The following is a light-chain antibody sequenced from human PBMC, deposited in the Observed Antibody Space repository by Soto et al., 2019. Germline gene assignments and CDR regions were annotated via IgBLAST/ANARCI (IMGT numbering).Light chain of an antibody. CDR1: NSDVGGYNY. CDR3: CSYVDTDTWV. CDR2: GVS. V-gene: IGLV2-11*01. Sequence: QSALPQPRSVSGSPGQSGTISCTGTNSDVGGYNYVSWYQQYPGKAPKLMISGVSERPSGVPDRFSGSKSGNTASLTISGLQAEDEADYYCCSYVDTDTWVFGGGTKVTVL. J-gene: IGLJ3*02.